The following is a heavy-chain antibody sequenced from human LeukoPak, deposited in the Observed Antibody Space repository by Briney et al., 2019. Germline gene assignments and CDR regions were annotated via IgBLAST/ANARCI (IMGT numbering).Heavy chain of an antibody. CDR3: ARALQPHYYYYYMDV. Sequence: ASVKVSCKASGYTSTSYDINWVRQATGQGLEWMGWMNPNSGNTGYAQKFQGRVTMTRNTSISTAYMELSSLRSEDTAVYYCARALQPHYYYYYMDVWGKGTTVTVSS. J-gene: IGHJ6*03. V-gene: IGHV1-8*01. D-gene: IGHD4-11*01. CDR1: GYTSTSYD. CDR2: MNPNSGNT.